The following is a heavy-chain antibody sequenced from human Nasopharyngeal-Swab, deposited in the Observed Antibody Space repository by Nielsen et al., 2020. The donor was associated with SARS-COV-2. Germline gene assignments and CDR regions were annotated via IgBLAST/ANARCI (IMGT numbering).Heavy chain of an antibody. D-gene: IGHD5-12*01. J-gene: IGHJ4*02. CDR1: GFTFSNHW. V-gene: IGHV3-74*01. Sequence: GGSLRLSCAASGFTFSNHWMHWVRQAPGKGPVWVSRINTDGSSASYADSVKGRFTISRDNAKNTLYLQMNSLRAEDTAVYYCARSGYDYVSFFDYWGQGTLVTVSS. CDR2: INTDGSSA. CDR3: ARSGYDYVSFFDY.